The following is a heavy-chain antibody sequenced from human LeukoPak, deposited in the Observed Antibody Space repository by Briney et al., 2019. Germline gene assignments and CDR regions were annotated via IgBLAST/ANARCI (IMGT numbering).Heavy chain of an antibody. D-gene: IGHD1-26*01. CDR1: GYTFTDYY. CDR2: INPNSGGT. J-gene: IGHJ2*01. V-gene: IGHV1-2*02. Sequence: ASVKVSCKASGYTFTDYYMHWVRQAPGQGLEWMGWINPNSGGTNYAQKFQGRVTMTRDTSISTAYMELSRLRSDDTAVYYCARDWEGLGEYWYFDLWGRGTLVTVSS. CDR3: ARDWEGLGEYWYFDL.